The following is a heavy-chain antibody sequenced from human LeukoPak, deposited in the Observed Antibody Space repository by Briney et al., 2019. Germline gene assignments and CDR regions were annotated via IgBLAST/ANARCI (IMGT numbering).Heavy chain of an antibody. CDR2: IYYSGST. V-gene: IGHV4-39*01. CDR3: ARHATVTSFTFAH. Sequence: SETLSLTCTVSGGSISSSSYYWGWIRQPPGKGLEWIGSIYYSGSTYYNPSLKSRVTISVDTSKNQFSLKLSSVTAADTAVYYCARHATVTSFTFAHWGQGTLVTVSS. CDR1: GGSISSSSYY. J-gene: IGHJ4*02. D-gene: IGHD4-17*01.